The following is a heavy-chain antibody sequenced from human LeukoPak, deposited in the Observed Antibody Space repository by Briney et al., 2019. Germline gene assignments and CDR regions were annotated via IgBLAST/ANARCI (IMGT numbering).Heavy chain of an antibody. D-gene: IGHD1-26*01. J-gene: IGHJ4*02. CDR2: IYHSGST. V-gene: IGHV4-4*02. Sequence: PGGSLRLSCAASGFTFSDYTMNWVRQAPGKGLEWIGEIYHSGSTNYNPSLRSRVTISVDKSKNQFSLKLSSVTAADTAVYYCASSLPSGSHPRDYWGQGTLVTVSS. CDR1: GFTFSDYT. CDR3: ASSLPSGSHPRDY.